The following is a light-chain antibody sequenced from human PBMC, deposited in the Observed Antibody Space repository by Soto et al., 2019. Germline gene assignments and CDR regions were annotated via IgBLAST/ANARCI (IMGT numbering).Light chain of an antibody. CDR1: QSLSSN. CDR3: HQRQSWPRT. V-gene: IGKV3-15*01. Sequence: EIVLTQSPATLYVSPGERATLSCRASQSLSSNVAWYQQRPGQAPRLLIYATSSRASDVPARFSGGGSGTDFTLTISDVQPEDFALYYCHQRQSWPRTFGQGTKVDIK. J-gene: IGKJ1*01. CDR2: ATS.